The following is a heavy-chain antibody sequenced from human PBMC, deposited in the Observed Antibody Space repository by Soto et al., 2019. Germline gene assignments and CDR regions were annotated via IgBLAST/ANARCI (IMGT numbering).Heavy chain of an antibody. CDR3: AKDPTYNWNYYYYYYGMDV. CDR2: ISYDGSNK. CDR1: GFTFSSYG. D-gene: IGHD1-7*01. V-gene: IGHV3-30*18. Sequence: QVQLVESGGGVVQPGRSLRLSCAASGFTFSSYGMHWVRQAPGKGLEWVAVISYDGSNKYYADSVKGRFTISRDNSKNTLYLQMNSLRAEDTAVYYCAKDPTYNWNYYYYYYGMDVWGQGPTVTVSS. J-gene: IGHJ6*02.